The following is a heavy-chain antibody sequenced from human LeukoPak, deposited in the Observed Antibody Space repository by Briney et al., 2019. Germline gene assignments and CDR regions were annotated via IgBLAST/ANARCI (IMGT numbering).Heavy chain of an antibody. CDR3: ARLPSYYYYYGMDV. J-gene: IGHJ6*02. D-gene: IGHD6-6*01. V-gene: IGHV1-69*13. CDR1: GGTFSSYA. Sequence: ASVKVSCKASGGTFSSYAISWVRQAPGQGLEWMGGIIPIFGTANYAQKFQGRVTITADESTSTAYMELSSLRSEDTAVYYCARLPSYYYYYGMDVWGQGTTVTVSS. CDR2: IIPIFGTA.